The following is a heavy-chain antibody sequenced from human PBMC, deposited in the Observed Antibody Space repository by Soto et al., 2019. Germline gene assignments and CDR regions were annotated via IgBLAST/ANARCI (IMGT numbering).Heavy chain of an antibody. V-gene: IGHV3-30*18. CDR3: AKERPKWLVQFDY. Sequence: QEQLVESGGGVIQPGRSLRLSCAASGFTFSSYGMHWVRQAPGKGLEWVAVISYDGSNKYYADSVKGRFTISRDNSKNTLYLQMNSLRAEDTAVYYCAKERPKWLVQFDYWGQGTLVTVSS. CDR2: ISYDGSNK. CDR1: GFTFSSYG. D-gene: IGHD6-19*01. J-gene: IGHJ4*02.